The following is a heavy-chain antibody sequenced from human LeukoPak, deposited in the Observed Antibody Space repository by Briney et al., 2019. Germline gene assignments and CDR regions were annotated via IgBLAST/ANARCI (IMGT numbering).Heavy chain of an antibody. V-gene: IGHV3-7*01. D-gene: IGHD3-9*01. CDR1: GFTFSSYA. CDR2: IKQDRSEK. J-gene: IGHJ4*02. Sequence: QSGGSLRLSCAASGFTFSSYAMSWVRQAPGKGLEWVANIKQDRSEKYYVDSVKGRFTISRDNAKNSLYLQMNSLRAEDTAVYYCARADVLRYFDWYAYFDYWGQGTLVTVSS. CDR3: ARADVLRYFDWYAYFDY.